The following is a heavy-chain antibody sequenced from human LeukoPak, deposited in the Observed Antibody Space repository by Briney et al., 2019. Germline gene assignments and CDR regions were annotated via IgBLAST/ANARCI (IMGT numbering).Heavy chain of an antibody. Sequence: PGGSLRLSCAASGFTVSSNYMRWVRQARGKGLEWGSVIYSGGSTYYADAVKGRFTISRDNSKNTLYLQMNSLRAEDTAVYYCARDYSSSSYYYGMDVWGQGTTVTVSS. CDR3: ARDYSSSSYYYGMDV. CDR1: GFTVSSNY. D-gene: IGHD6-6*01. V-gene: IGHV3-66*01. J-gene: IGHJ6*02. CDR2: IYSGGST.